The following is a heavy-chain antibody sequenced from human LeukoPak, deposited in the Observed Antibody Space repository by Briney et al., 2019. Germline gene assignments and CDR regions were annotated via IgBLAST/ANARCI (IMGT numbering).Heavy chain of an antibody. CDR2: IYYSGST. Sequence: KPSETLSLTCTVSGGSISSYYWSWIRQPPGKGLEWIGYIYYSGSTNYNPSLKSRVTISVDTSKNQFSLKLSSVTAADTAVYYCARDLPRYYDSSGLPLHTDDAFDIWGQGTMVTVSS. CDR1: GGSISSYY. V-gene: IGHV4-59*01. D-gene: IGHD3-22*01. J-gene: IGHJ3*02. CDR3: ARDLPRYYDSSGLPLHTDDAFDI.